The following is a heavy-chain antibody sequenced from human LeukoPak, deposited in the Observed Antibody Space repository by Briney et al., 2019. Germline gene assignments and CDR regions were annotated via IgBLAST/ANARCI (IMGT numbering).Heavy chain of an antibody. V-gene: IGHV4-59*08. J-gene: IGHJ6*03. CDR1: GGSISSYY. CDR3: ARLPPRYGSGSYRIYYYYMDV. D-gene: IGHD3-10*01. CDR2: IYYSGST. Sequence: SETLSLTCTVSGGSISSYYWSWIRQPPGKGLEWIGYIYYSGSTNYNPSLKSRVTISVDTSKNQFSLKLSSVTATDTAVYYCARLPPRYGSGSYRIYYYYMDVWGKGTTVTVSS.